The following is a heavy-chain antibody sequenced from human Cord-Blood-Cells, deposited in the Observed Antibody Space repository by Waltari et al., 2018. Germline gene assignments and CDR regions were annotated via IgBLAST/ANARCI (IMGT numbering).Heavy chain of an antibody. Sequence: QVQLVQSGAEVKKPGASVKVSCKASGYTFTSYAMHWVRQATGQRLEWMGWINAGNGNTKYSQKFQGRVTITRDTSASTAYMELSSLRSEDTAVYYCARGLHLGELSLYFDYWGQGTLVTVSS. CDR1: GYTFTSYA. CDR2: INAGNGNT. J-gene: IGHJ4*02. V-gene: IGHV1-3*01. CDR3: ARGLHLGELSLYFDY. D-gene: IGHD3-16*02.